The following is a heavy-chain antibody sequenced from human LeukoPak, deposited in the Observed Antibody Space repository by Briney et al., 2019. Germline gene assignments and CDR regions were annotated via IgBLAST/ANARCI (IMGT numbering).Heavy chain of an antibody. J-gene: IGHJ6*03. CDR1: GASISSTSYY. CDR3: ARTSSWPHYYYYYMDV. D-gene: IGHD6-13*01. CDR2: TYYRGTT. V-gene: IGHV4-39*07. Sequence: SDTLSLTCTVSGASISSTSYYWGWIRQPPGKGLEWIGSTYYRGTTYYNPSLKSRVTISVDTSKNQFSLKLSSVTAADTAVYYCARTSSWPHYYYYYMDVWGKGTTVTVSS.